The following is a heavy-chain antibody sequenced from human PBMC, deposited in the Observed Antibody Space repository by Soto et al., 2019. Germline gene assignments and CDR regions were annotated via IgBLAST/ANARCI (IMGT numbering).Heavy chain of an antibody. D-gene: IGHD3-16*02. J-gene: IGHJ3*02. V-gene: IGHV3-30-3*01. Sequence: GGSLRLSCTASGFTFSSYAMHWVRQAPGKGLEWVAVMSYDGSNKYYADSVKGRFTISRDNSKNTLYLQMNSLRAEDTAVYYCARDRSVWGSYRYYPPLDAFDTWGHGTMVTVSS. CDR3: ARDRSVWGSYRYYPPLDAFDT. CDR2: MSYDGSNK. CDR1: GFTFSSYA.